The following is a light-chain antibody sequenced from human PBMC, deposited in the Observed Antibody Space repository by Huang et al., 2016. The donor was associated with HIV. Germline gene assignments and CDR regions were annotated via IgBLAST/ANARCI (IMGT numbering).Light chain of an antibody. Sequence: DIVMTQTPLSLSVTPGQPTSISCKSSRSLLHTDGRTYLYWYLQRPGQSPHLLIYEGSNRFSGVSDRFTGSGSGTNFTLKISRVEAEDVGFYYCMQTLQPTTFGQGTKVEI. CDR3: MQTLQPTT. V-gene: IGKV2D-29*02. J-gene: IGKJ1*01. CDR1: RSLLHTDGRTY. CDR2: EGS.